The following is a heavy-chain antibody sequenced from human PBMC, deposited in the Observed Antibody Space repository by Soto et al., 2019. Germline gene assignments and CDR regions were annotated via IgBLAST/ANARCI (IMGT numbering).Heavy chain of an antibody. CDR2: INPTSGST. V-gene: IGHV1-46*01. CDR3: ARDLAAGDH. D-gene: IGHD6-13*01. J-gene: IGHJ4*02. Sequence: QVQLVQSGAEVKKPGASVKVSCKASGYTFTNYYIHWVRQAPGQGLEWMGIINPTSGSTNYAQTFQGRVTLTYDTSTTTVYLELSGLRSEDTAVWYCARDLAAGDHWGQGTLVTVSS. CDR1: GYTFTNYY.